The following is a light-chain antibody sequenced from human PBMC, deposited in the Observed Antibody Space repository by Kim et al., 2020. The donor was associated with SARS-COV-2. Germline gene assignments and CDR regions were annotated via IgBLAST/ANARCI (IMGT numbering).Light chain of an antibody. Sequence: QPVLTQPPSASASLGASVTLTCTLSSGYSNYKVDWYQQRPGKGPRFVMRVGTGGIVGSKGDGIPDRFSVLGSGLNRYLTIKNIQEEDESDYHCGADHGSGSNFDVVVGGGTKLTVL. CDR2: VGTGGIVG. CDR1: SGYSNYK. V-gene: IGLV9-49*01. J-gene: IGLJ2*01. CDR3: GADHGSGSNFDVV.